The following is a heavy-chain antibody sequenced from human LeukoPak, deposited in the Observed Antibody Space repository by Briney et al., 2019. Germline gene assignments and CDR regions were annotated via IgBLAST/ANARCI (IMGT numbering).Heavy chain of an antibody. D-gene: IGHD3-10*01. CDR2: IKQDGTEI. Sequence: QAGGSLRLSCAASGFTFNNYWMTWFRQAPGKGLEWVANIKQDGTEIFYVDSVRGRFIISGDNAENSLYLQMNSLRVEDTAVYYCARTPDGADYWGQGTLVTVSS. V-gene: IGHV3-7*01. J-gene: IGHJ4*02. CDR3: ARTPDGADY. CDR1: GFTFNNYW.